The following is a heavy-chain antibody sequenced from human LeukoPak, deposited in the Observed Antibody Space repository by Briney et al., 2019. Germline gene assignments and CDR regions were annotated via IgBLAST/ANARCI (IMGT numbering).Heavy chain of an antibody. CDR1: GFPLSSYW. J-gene: IGHJ4*02. Sequence: GGSLRLSCAASGFPLSSYWMIWVRQAPGKGLEWVANIKQDGSEISYVDSVKGRFTISRDNAKNSLYLQMNSLRAEDTAVYYCVRGNPFGGYWGQGTLVTVSS. CDR2: IKQDGSEI. V-gene: IGHV3-7*03. D-gene: IGHD2-15*01. CDR3: VRGNPFGGY.